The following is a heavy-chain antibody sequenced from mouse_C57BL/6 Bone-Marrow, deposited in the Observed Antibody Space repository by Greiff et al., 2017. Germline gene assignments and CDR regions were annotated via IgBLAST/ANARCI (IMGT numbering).Heavy chain of an antibody. V-gene: IGHV1-64*01. CDR1: GYTFTSYW. Sequence: QVQLQQPGAELVKPGASVKLSCKASGYTFTSYWMHWVKQRPGQGLEWIGMVHPNSGSTNYNEKFKSKATLAVDKSSSTAYMQLSSLTSADSAVYYCSYYYAMDYWGQGTSVTVSS. CDR3: SYYYAMDY. J-gene: IGHJ4*01. CDR2: VHPNSGST.